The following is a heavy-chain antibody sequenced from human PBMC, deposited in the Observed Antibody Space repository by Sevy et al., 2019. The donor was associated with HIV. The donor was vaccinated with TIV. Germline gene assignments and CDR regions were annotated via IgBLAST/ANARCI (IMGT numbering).Heavy chain of an antibody. CDR3: AKDRNYAYDAFDI. D-gene: IGHD4-4*01. Sequence: GGSLRLSCAASGLTFSTYAMSWVRQAPGRGLEWVSTITGNGGNTYYAHSVKGRFTISRDNAKNTLYLQMNSLRAEDTAVYYCAKDRNYAYDAFDIWGQGTMVTVSS. CDR2: ITGNGGNT. J-gene: IGHJ3*02. CDR1: GLTFSTYA. V-gene: IGHV3-23*01.